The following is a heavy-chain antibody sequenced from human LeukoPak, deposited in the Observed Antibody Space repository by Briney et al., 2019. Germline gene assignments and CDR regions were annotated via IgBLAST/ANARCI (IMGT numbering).Heavy chain of an antibody. CDR2: ISYDVGKK. Sequence: GRSLRLSCAASGFTFSSYGMHWVRQAPGKGLEWVAVISYDVGKKYYADSVKGRFTISRDNSKNTLYLQMNSLRAEDTAVYYCAKKLGYCTNGVCYIGGLDYWGQGTLVTVSS. CDR1: GFTFSSYG. V-gene: IGHV3-30*18. D-gene: IGHD2-8*01. CDR3: AKKLGYCTNGVCYIGGLDY. J-gene: IGHJ4*02.